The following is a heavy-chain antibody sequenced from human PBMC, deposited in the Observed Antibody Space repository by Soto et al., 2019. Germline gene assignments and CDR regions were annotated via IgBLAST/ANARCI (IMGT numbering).Heavy chain of an antibody. CDR1: GGTFSSYT. CDR3: AREYCSSTSCLPKYYYYYYMDV. D-gene: IGHD2-2*01. J-gene: IGHJ6*03. V-gene: IGHV1-69*04. CDR2: IIPILGIA. Sequence: SVKVSCKASGGTFSSYTISWVRQAPGQGLEWMGRIIPILGIANYAQKFQGRVTITADKSTSTAYMELSSLRSEDTAVYYCAREYCSSTSCLPKYYYYYYMDVWG.